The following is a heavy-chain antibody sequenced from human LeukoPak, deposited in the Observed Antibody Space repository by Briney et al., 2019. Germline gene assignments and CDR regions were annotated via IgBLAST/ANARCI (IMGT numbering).Heavy chain of an antibody. V-gene: IGHV3-43*02. CDR1: GFMFHDYA. CDR3: ARESESSGWYDY. D-gene: IGHD6-19*01. CDR2: ISGDGGST. J-gene: IGHJ4*02. Sequence: GGSLRLSCAAPGFMFHDYAIHWVRQAPGKGLEWVSLISGDGGSTFYADSVKGRFTISRDNSKNSLYLQMNSLRSDDTALYYCARESESSGWYDYWGQGTLVTVSS.